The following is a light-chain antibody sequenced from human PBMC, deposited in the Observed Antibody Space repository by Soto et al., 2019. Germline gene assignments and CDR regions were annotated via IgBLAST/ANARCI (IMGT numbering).Light chain of an antibody. J-gene: IGKJ5*01. V-gene: IGKV3-20*01. CDR3: QHYGRSPIT. CDR2: GAS. Sequence: DIVLTESPGTLSLSPGTMATLSCRASQSVNSRLAWYQHKPGQAPRLLISGASSRATGIPDRFSGSGSATDFTLTISRLEPEDFALYYCQHYGRSPITFGQGTRLEVK. CDR1: QSVNSR.